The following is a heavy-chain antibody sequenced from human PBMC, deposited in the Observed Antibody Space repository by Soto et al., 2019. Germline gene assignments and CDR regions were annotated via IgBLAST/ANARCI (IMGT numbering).Heavy chain of an antibody. J-gene: IGHJ5*02. D-gene: IGHD2-21*02. V-gene: IGHV3-21*06. Sequence: AGGSLRLSCAASGFSFSSHSMNWVRQAPGRGLEWVSSISSTSSYIHHAASVKGRVTISRDNAKSSLYLQLDGLRVDDTAVYYCVRDGRLQLQGEFFDHWGQGILVTVSS. CDR2: ISSTSSYI. CDR1: GFSFSSHS. CDR3: VRDGRLQLQGEFFDH.